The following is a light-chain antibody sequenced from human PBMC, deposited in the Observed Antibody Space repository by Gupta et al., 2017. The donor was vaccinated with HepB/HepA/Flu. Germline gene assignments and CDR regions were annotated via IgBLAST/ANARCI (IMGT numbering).Light chain of an antibody. CDR3: QQYYKTPRT. J-gene: IGKJ4*01. Sequence: DIVMTQSPDSLVVALGQRATITCRSSQSLLYRSNQRNHLLWYQQKSGQPPKLLIYWASTRESGVPERFSGSGSGTQFTLTINNVQAEDVAIYYSQQYYKTPRTFGGGTMVEIK. CDR2: WAS. CDR1: QSLLYRSNQRNH. V-gene: IGKV4-1*01.